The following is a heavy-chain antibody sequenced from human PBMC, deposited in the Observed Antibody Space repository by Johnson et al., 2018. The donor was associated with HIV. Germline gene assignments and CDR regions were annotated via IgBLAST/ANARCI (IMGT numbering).Heavy chain of an antibody. CDR2: IRYDGSNK. J-gene: IGHJ3*02. D-gene: IGHD2-21*01. Sequence: VQLVESGGGVVQPGRSLRLSCAASGFTFSSYGMHWVRQAPGKGLEWVAFIRYDGSNKYYADSVKGRFTISRDNSKNTLYLQMNSLRAEDTAVYYCARGGGLWGVQDAFDIWGQGTMVTVSS. CDR3: ARGGGLWGVQDAFDI. V-gene: IGHV3-33*01. CDR1: GFTFSSYG.